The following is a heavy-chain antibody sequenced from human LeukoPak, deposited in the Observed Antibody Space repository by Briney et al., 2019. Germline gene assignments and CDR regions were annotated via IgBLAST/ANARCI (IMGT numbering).Heavy chain of an antibody. CDR2: ISGSGDRT. J-gene: IGHJ3*02. V-gene: IGHV3-23*01. Sequence: PGGSLRLSCAASGITASSYAMTWVRQAPGQELEWVSSISGSGDRTMYADSVKGRFTISRDNFKNTLYLQMNSLRAEDTAVYHCAKGPNGDYIGAFDMWGQGTMVTVSS. CDR3: AKGPNGDYIGAFDM. CDR1: GITASSYA. D-gene: IGHD4-17*01.